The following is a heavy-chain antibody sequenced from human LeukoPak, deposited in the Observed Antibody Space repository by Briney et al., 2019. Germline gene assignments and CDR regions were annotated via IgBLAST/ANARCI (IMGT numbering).Heavy chain of an antibody. D-gene: IGHD3-3*01. Sequence: GGSLRLSCAASGFTFDDYAMPWVRQAPGKGLEWVSGISWNSGSIGYADSVKGRFTISRDNAKNSLYLQMNSLRAEDTAVYFCAKGWEFRVVIPAAVSWGQGTLVTVSS. J-gene: IGHJ5*02. CDR3: AKGWEFRVVIPAAVS. CDR2: ISWNSGSI. V-gene: IGHV3-9*01. CDR1: GFTFDDYA.